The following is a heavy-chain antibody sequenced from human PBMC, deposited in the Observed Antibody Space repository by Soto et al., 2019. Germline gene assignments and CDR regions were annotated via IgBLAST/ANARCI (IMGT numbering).Heavy chain of an antibody. V-gene: IGHV1-69*13. CDR2: FVPLYDTS. CDR1: GGNFSNYA. CDR3: ATKSDVLDLQIEAFYYGLDV. D-gene: IGHD3-16*01. J-gene: IGHJ6*02. Sequence: SVKVSCKASGGNFSNYAISWVRQAPGQGLEWMGGFVPLYDTSNFAQTFRGRVKMTADESSSTAYMELRSLKSEDTAVYYCATKSDVLDLQIEAFYYGLDVWGQETPVTVSS.